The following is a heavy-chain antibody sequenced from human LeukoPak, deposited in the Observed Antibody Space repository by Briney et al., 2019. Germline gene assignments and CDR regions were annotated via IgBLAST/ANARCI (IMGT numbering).Heavy chain of an antibody. D-gene: IGHD3-22*01. Sequence: GGSLRLSCAASGFTFSSYWMHWVRHAPGKGLVWVSRINSDGSSTSYADSVKGRFTISRDNAKNTLYLQMNSLRAEDTAVYYCARDGVQYYDSSGFDYWGQGTLVTVSS. CDR2: INSDGSST. CDR1: GFTFSSYW. V-gene: IGHV3-74*01. CDR3: ARDGVQYYDSSGFDY. J-gene: IGHJ4*02.